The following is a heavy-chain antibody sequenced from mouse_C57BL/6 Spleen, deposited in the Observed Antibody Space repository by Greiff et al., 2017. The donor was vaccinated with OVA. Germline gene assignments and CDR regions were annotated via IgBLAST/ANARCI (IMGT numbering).Heavy chain of an antibody. CDR2: IDPSDSET. CDR1: GYTFTSYW. D-gene: IGHD1-1*01. CDR3: ARDYGSSRYFDY. J-gene: IGHJ2*01. V-gene: IGHV1-52*01. Sequence: ESGAELVRPGSSVKLSCKASGYTFTSYWMHWVKQRPIQGLEWIGNIDPSDSETHYNQKFKDKATLTVDKSSSTAYMQLSSLTSEDSAVYYCARDYGSSRYFDYWGQGTTLTVSS.